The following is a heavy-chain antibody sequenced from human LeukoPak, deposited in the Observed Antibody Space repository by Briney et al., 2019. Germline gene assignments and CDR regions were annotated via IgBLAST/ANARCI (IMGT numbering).Heavy chain of an antibody. V-gene: IGHV3-7*03. CDR3: TKDSLLLWFGELSPNWFDP. CDR2: IKQDGSEK. Sequence: PGGSLRLSCAGSGFTLRNYWMSWVRQAPGKGLEWVANIKQDGSEKYYVDSVKGRFTISRDNAKNTLYLQMNSPRAEDTAVYYCTKDSLLLWFGELSPNWFDPWGQGTLVTVSS. J-gene: IGHJ5*02. D-gene: IGHD3-10*01. CDR1: GFTLRNYW.